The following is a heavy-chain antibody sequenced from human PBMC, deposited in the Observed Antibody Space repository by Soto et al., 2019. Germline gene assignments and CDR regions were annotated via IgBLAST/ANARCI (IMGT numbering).Heavy chain of an antibody. CDR3: ARDRRGPGVRVSSSWTIFDY. Sequence: KPSETLSLTCTVSGGSISSYYWSWIRQPAGKGLEWIGRIYTSGSTNYNPSLKSRVTMSVDTSKNQFSLKLSSVTAADTAVYYCARDRRGPGVRVSSSWTIFDYWGQGTLVTVSS. D-gene: IGHD6-13*01. J-gene: IGHJ4*02. CDR2: IYTSGST. V-gene: IGHV4-4*07. CDR1: GGSISSYY.